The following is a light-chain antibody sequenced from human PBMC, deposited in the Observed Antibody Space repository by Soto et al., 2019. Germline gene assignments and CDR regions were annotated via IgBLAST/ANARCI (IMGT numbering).Light chain of an antibody. V-gene: IGLV1-44*01. J-gene: IGLJ1*01. CDR3: AAWDDSLNEYV. CDR2: GNN. CDR1: SSNIGSNT. Sequence: QLVLTQPPSASGTPGQRVTISCSGSSSNIGSNTVNWYQHLPGTAPKLLTHGNNHRPSGVPDRFSGSKSGTSASLAISGLQPEDEADYCCAAWDDSLNEYVFGDGTKLTVL.